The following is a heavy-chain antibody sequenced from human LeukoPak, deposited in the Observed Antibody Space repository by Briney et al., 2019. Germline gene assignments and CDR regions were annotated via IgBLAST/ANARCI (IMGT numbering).Heavy chain of an antibody. D-gene: IGHD4-17*01. J-gene: IGHJ3*02. V-gene: IGHV3-23*01. CDR1: GLTLSSYA. Sequence: GGSLRLSCAASGLTLSSYAMSWVRQPPGKGLEWVSAISGSGGSTYYADSVKGRFTISRDNSKNTLYLQMNSLRAEDTAVYYCAKALPTVVRAFDIWGQGTMVTVSS. CDR2: ISGSGGST. CDR3: AKALPTVVRAFDI.